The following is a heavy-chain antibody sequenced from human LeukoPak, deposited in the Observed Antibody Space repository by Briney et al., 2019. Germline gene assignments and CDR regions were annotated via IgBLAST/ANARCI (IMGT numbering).Heavy chain of an antibody. V-gene: IGHV1-69*13. Sequence: GAAVKVSCQASAVTFSSYAISLVRRAPGQGLEWMGGIIPIFGTANYAQKFQGRVTITADESTSTDYMELSSLRSEDTAVYYCARSVHQYSSGWYGVYWGQGTLVTVSS. J-gene: IGHJ4*02. D-gene: IGHD6-19*01. CDR1: AVTFSSYA. CDR2: IIPIFGTA. CDR3: ARSVHQYSSGWYGVY.